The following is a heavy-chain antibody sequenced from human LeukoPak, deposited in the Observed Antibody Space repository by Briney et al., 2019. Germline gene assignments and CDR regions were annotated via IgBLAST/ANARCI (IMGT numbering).Heavy chain of an antibody. D-gene: IGHD6-19*01. CDR1: GYTFTSYA. Sequence: ASVKVSCKASGYTFTSYAMHWVRQAPGQRLEWMGWINAGNGNTKYSQEFQGRVTITRDTSTSTAYMELSSLRSEDTAVYFCARGGVGLAVAAYFDFWGQGTLVTVSS. V-gene: IGHV1-3*03. CDR3: ARGGVGLAVAAYFDF. J-gene: IGHJ4*02. CDR2: INAGNGNT.